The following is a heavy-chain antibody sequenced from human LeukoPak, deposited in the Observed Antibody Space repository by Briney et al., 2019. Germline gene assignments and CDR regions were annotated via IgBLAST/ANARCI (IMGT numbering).Heavy chain of an antibody. CDR1: GFTFSSYW. V-gene: IGHV3-7*03. Sequence: GGSLRLSCAASGFTFSSYWMSWVRQAPGKGLEWVANIKQDGSEKYYVDSVKGRFTISRDNAKNSLYLQMNSLRAEDTAVYYCAGYGGSYPYYMDVWGKGTTVTISS. CDR3: AGYGGSYPYYMDV. CDR2: IKQDGSEK. J-gene: IGHJ6*03. D-gene: IGHD1-26*01.